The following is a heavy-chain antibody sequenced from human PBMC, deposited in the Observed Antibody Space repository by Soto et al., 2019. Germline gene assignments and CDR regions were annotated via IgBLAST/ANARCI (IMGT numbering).Heavy chain of an antibody. CDR3: ATLPPRIVVSLLPIPT. CDR2: INHSGST. CDR1: GGSFSGYG. V-gene: IGHV4-34*01. J-gene: IGHJ5*02. Sequence: TSETLSLTCAVYGGSFSGYGWTWIRQPPGTGLEWIGEINHSGSTNYNPSLKSRVTISVDTSKNQFSLRLRSVTAADTAVYYCATLPPRIVVSLLPIPTWGQGISVTV. D-gene: IGHD2-21*01.